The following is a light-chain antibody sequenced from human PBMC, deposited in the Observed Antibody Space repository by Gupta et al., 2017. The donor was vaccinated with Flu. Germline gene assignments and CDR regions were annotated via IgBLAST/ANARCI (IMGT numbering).Light chain of an antibody. CDR3: QQYYSPLLYS. CDR1: QCLFYRSDNKNY. Sequence: DIVMTPSPASLAASLGERATIHCTSSQCLFYRSDNKNYLSWYQQKPGQPPKLLTYWASSRQCGGPDRFSASGSGTDFSLTISSLQAEDGAVYFCQQYYSPLLYSFGQGTKLEI. J-gene: IGKJ2*03. V-gene: IGKV4-1*01. CDR2: WAS.